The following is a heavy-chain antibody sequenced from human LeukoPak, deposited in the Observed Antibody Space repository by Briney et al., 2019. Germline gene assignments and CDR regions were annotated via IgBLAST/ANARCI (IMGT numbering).Heavy chain of an antibody. CDR2: IDPNSGGT. D-gene: IGHD4-17*01. V-gene: IGHV1-2*02. CDR3: ARDGPSTVIFDY. CDR1: GYTVTAYY. J-gene: IGHJ4*02. Sequence: ASVKVSCKASGYTVTAYYMHRLRQAPGQGLEWMGWIDPNSGGTNYAQKFQDRVTMTRDTSISTAYMELSRLRSDDTAVYYCARDGPSTVIFDYWGQGTLVTVSS.